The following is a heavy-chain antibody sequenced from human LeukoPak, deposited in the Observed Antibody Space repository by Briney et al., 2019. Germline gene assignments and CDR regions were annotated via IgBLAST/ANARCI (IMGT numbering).Heavy chain of an antibody. CDR2: IYPGESDI. CDR1: GYSFTNYW. D-gene: IGHD3-10*01. J-gene: IGHJ5*02. CDR3: ARQDRGESTPFDP. Sequence: GESLKISCKGSGYSFTNYWIGWVRQMPGKGLEWMGIIYPGESDIRYSPSFQGQVTISADKSISTAYLQWSSLKASDTAMYYCARQDRGESTPFDPWGQGTLVTVSS. V-gene: IGHV5-51*01.